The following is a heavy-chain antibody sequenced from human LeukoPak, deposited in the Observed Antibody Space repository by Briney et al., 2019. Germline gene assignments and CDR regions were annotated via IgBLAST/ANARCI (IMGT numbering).Heavy chain of an antibody. J-gene: IGHJ4*02. CDR3: ASFYYDSSGYPYFDY. CDR1: GGSISSSSYY. D-gene: IGHD3-22*01. V-gene: IGHV4-39*01. CDR2: IYYSGST. Sequence: PSETLSLTCTVSGGSISSSSYYWGWIRQPPGKGLGWIGSIYYSGSTYYNPSLKSRVTISVDTSKNQFSLKLSSVTDADTAVYYCASFYYDSSGYPYFDYWGQGTLVTVSS.